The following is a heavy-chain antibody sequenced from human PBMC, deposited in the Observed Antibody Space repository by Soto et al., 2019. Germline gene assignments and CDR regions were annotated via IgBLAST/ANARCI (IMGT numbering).Heavy chain of an antibody. CDR1: GFPFNSYW. Sequence: EVQLVESGGGLVQPGGSLRLSCAASGFPFNSYWMHWVRQAPGKGLEWVSRINTDGSGTAYADSVRGRFTISRDNAKNTLYLQMNTLRAEDTGVYYCSKFHSSGSASLDYWGQGTLVTVSS. J-gene: IGHJ4*02. CDR3: SKFHSSGSASLDY. V-gene: IGHV3-74*01. CDR2: INTDGSGT. D-gene: IGHD6-19*01.